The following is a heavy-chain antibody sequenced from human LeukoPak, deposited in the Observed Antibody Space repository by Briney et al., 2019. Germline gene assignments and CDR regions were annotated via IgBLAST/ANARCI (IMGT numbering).Heavy chain of an antibody. CDR3: ARDGGRGSYYYYGMDV. CDR2: ISSSSSFI. D-gene: IGHD3-16*01. Sequence: GGSLRLSCGASGFTFSSYSMNWVRQAPGKGLEWVSSISSSSSFIYYADSVKGRFTISRDNAKNSLYLQMNSLRAEDTAVYYCARDGGRGSYYYYGMDVWGKGTTVTVSS. CDR1: GFTFSSYS. J-gene: IGHJ6*04. V-gene: IGHV3-21*01.